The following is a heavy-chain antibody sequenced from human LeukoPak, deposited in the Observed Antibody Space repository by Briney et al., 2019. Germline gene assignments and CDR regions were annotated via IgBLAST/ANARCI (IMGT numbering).Heavy chain of an antibody. CDR3: ARLTPPFDY. D-gene: IGHD3-16*01. Sequence: GGSLRLSCAASGFTFSNYWMHWVRQAPGKGLVWVARINSDGSTTNYADSVKGRFTISRDNAKNTLYLQMNSLRAEDAAVYYCARLTPPFDYWGQGTLVTVSS. CDR1: GFTFSNYW. CDR2: INSDGSTT. J-gene: IGHJ4*02. V-gene: IGHV3-74*01.